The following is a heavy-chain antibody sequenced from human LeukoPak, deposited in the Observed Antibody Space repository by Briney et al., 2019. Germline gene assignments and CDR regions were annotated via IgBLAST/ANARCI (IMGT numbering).Heavy chain of an antibody. D-gene: IGHD3-10*01. J-gene: IGHJ4*02. CDR1: GFTFSSYW. V-gene: IGHV3-7*01. Sequence: GGSLRLSCAASGFTFSSYWMSWVRQAPGKGLEWVANIKQDGSEKYYVDSVKGRFTISRDNAKNSLYLQMNSLRAEDTAVYYCARDALWFGELFIDYWGQGTLVTVSS. CDR3: ARDALWFGELFIDY. CDR2: IKQDGSEK.